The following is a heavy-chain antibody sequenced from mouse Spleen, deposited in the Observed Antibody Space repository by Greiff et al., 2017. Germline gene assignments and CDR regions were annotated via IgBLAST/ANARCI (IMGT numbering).Heavy chain of an antibody. CDR1: GYTFTSYW. CDR3: ARDYYGRYWYFDV. D-gene: IGHD1-1*01. Sequence: VQLQQPGAELVMPGASVKLSCKASGYTFTSYWMHWVKQRPGQGLEWIGEIDPSDSYTNYHQKFKGKATLTVDKSSSTAYMQLSSLTSEDSAVYYCARDYYGRYWYFDVWGAGTTVTVSS. J-gene: IGHJ1*01. CDR2: IDPSDSYT. V-gene: IGHV1-69*01.